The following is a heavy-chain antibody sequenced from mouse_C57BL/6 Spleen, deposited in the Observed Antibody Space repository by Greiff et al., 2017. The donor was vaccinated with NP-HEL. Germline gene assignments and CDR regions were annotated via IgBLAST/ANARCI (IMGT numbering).Heavy chain of an antibody. Sequence: EVKLMESGGGLVKPGGSLKLSCAASGFTFSDYGMHWVRQAPEKGLEWVAYISSGSSTIYYADTVKGRFTISRDNAKNTLFLPLTSLRSRDTAMYYCARIYYGSSYWYFDVWGTGTTVTVSS. CDR1: GFTFSDYG. CDR2: ISSGSSTI. J-gene: IGHJ1*03. CDR3: ARIYYGSSYWYFDV. D-gene: IGHD1-1*01. V-gene: IGHV5-17*01.